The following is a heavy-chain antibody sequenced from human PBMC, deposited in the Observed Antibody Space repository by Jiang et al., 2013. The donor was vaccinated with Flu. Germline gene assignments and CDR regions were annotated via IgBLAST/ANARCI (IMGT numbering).Heavy chain of an antibody. D-gene: IGHD3-10*01. J-gene: IGHJ4*02. CDR3: AHRQSGYYGSGSYYIPPRPFDY. CDR2: IYWDDDK. V-gene: IGHV2-5*02. Sequence: IYWDDDKRYSPSLKSRLTITKDTSKNQVVLTMTNMDPVDTATYYCAHRQSGYYGSGSYYIPPRPFDYWGQGTLVTVSS.